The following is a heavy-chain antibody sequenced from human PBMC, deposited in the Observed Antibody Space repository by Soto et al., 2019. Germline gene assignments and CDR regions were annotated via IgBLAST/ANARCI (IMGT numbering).Heavy chain of an antibody. CDR2: ITPILGTP. CDR3: VRGGSGSRGDF. J-gene: IGHJ4*02. CDR1: GGAFSNFD. D-gene: IGHD3-10*01. V-gene: IGHV1-69*01. Sequence: QVQLVQSGAEMKKPGSSVKVSCKTSGGAFSNFDVSWVRQAPGQGLEWVGGITPILGTPSYAQKFQGRVTTTADVSTTSAYMEITSLTSEDTALYYCVRGGSGSRGDFWGQGTLVTVSS.